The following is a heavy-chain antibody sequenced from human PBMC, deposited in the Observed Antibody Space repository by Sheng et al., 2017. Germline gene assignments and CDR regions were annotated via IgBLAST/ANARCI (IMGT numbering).Heavy chain of an antibody. J-gene: IGHJ6*02. D-gene: IGHD3-10*01. V-gene: IGHV3-33*06. CDR1: GFAFRTYG. CDR2: IWGDGSEK. Sequence: QVQLVESGGGVVQPGRSLRLSCAASGFAFRTYGMHWVRQAPGKGLEWVAVIWGDGSEKYYVDSVKGRFTVSRDNSKNTLYLQMDSLRADDTAIYYCAKVGRGTTWGGMDVWGQGTTVTVSS. CDR3: AKVGRGTTWGGMDV.